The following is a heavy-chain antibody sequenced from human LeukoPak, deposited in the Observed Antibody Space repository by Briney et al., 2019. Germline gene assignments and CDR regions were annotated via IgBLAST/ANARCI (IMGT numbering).Heavy chain of an antibody. CDR2: ISSSSSYI. V-gene: IGHV3-21*01. CDR1: GFTFSSYS. D-gene: IGHD6-13*01. J-gene: IGHJ4*02. CDR3: ARDGSSWSEFDY. Sequence: TGGSLRLSCAASGFTFSSYSMNWVRQAPGKGLEWVSSISSSSSYIYYADSVKGRFTISRDNAKNSLYLQMNSLRAEDTAVYYCARDGSSWSEFDYWGQGTLVTVSS.